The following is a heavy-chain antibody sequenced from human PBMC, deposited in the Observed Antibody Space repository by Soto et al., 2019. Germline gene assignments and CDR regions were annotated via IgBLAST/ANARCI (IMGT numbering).Heavy chain of an antibody. Sequence: GASVKVSCKASGYTFTSYGISWVRQAPGQGLEWMGWISAYNGNTNYAQKLQGRVTMTTDTSTSTAYMELRSLRSDDTAVYYCARDRVVAATHDAFDIWGQGTMVTVSS. J-gene: IGHJ3*02. D-gene: IGHD2-15*01. V-gene: IGHV1-18*01. CDR1: GYTFTSYG. CDR2: ISAYNGNT. CDR3: ARDRVVAATHDAFDI.